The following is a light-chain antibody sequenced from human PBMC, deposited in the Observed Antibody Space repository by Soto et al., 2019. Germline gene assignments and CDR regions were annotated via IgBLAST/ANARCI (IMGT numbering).Light chain of an antibody. V-gene: IGLV1-40*01. CDR2: GNS. CDR3: QSYDSSLSGSVV. J-gene: IGLJ2*01. CDR1: SSNIGAGYD. Sequence: QSVLTQPPSVSGAPGQRVTISCTGSSSNIGAGYDVHWYQQLPGTAPKLLIYGNSNRPSGVPDRSSGSKSGTSASLAITGLQAEDAADYSCQSYDSSLSGSVVFGGGTKLTVL.